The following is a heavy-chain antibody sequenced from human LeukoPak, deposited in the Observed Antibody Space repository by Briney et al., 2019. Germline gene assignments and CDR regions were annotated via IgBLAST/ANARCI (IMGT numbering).Heavy chain of an antibody. CDR3: ARDGGYYYGSGSYGYGMDV. Sequence: ASVKVSCKASGYTFTGYYIHWVRQAPGRGLECLGWINPNSGGTNYAQRFQDRVTMTRDTSISTVYMELNRLRSDETAVYYCARDGGYYYGSGSYGYGMDVWGQGTTVTVSS. J-gene: IGHJ6*02. CDR2: INPNSGGT. CDR1: GYTFTGYY. D-gene: IGHD3-10*01. V-gene: IGHV1-2*02.